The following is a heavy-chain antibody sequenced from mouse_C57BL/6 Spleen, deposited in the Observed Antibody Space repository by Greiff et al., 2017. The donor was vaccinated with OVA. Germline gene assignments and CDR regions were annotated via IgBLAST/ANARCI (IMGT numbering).Heavy chain of an antibody. CDR3: TRQVYVGD. J-gene: IGHJ2*01. CDR2: IYPGDGDT. V-gene: IGHV1-82*01. CDR1: GYAFSSSW. D-gene: IGHD1-1*01. Sequence: VQRVESGPELVKPGASVKISCKASGYAFSSSWMNWVTQRPGKGLEWIGRIYPGDGDTNYNGKFKGTATLTANKSSSTAYMQLSSLTSEDSAVYFCTRQVYVGDWGKGTTLTVAS.